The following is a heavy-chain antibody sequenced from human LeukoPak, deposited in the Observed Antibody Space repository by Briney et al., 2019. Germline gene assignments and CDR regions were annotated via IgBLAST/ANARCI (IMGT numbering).Heavy chain of an antibody. Sequence: SETLSLTCTVSGGSISSYYWSWIRQPAGKGLEWIGRIYTSGSTNYNPSLKSRVTMSVDTSKNQFSLKLSSVTAADTAVYYCATVARHYGDSISASYYYYMDVWGKRTTVTVSS. CDR3: ATVARHYGDSISASYYYYMDV. J-gene: IGHJ6*03. CDR2: IYTSGST. D-gene: IGHD4-17*01. V-gene: IGHV4-4*07. CDR1: GGSISSYY.